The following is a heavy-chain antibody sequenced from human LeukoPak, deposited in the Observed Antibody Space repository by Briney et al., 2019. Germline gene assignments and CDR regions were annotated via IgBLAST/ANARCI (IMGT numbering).Heavy chain of an antibody. CDR3: ARDAQRGFDYSNSLQY. CDR1: GFTFNHYG. CDR2: IWSDGTNK. Sequence: GGSLRLSCAAAGFTFNHYGMHWVRQAPGKGLEWESVIWSDGTNKYYAASVKGRFTISRDDFDKTVYLQMSSLRPDDTGVYYCARDAQRGFDYSNSLQYWGQGTPVTVST. J-gene: IGHJ4*02. V-gene: IGHV3-33*01. D-gene: IGHD4-11*01.